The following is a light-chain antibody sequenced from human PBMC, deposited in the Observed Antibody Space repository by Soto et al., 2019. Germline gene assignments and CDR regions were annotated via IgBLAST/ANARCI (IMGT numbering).Light chain of an antibody. V-gene: IGLV2-14*01. CDR1: SSDVGGYNY. J-gene: IGLJ2*01. CDR3: SSYTSSSTV. Sequence: QSALTQPASVSGSPGQSITISCTGTSSDVGGYNYVSWYQQHPGKAPKLMIYDVSNRPSGVSNRFSGSKSGNTASLTISGLLAEDEADYYCSSYTSSSTVLGGGTKLTVL. CDR2: DVS.